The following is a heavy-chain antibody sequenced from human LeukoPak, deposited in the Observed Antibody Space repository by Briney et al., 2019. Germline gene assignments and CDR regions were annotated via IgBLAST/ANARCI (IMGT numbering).Heavy chain of an antibody. J-gene: IGHJ4*02. CDR3: ARDRGLGDRAPIDY. V-gene: IGHV1-69*04. CDR2: IIPILGIA. CDR1: GGTFSSYA. Sequence: ASVKVSCKASGGTFSSYAISWVRQAPGQGLEWMGRIIPILGIANYAQKFQGRVTITADKSTSTAYMELSSLRSEDTAVYYCARDRGLGDRAPIDYWGQGTLVTVSS. D-gene: IGHD2-21*01.